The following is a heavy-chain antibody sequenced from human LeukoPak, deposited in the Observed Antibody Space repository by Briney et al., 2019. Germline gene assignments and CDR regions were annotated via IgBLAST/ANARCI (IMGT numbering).Heavy chain of an antibody. Sequence: SETLSLTCTVSGGSISSSSYYWGWIRQPPGKGLEWIGSIYYSGSTYYNPSLKSRVTISVDTSKNQFSLKLSSVTAADTAVYYCERLQHVPSAAGLFDYWGQGTLVTVSS. D-gene: IGHD6-13*01. CDR3: ERLQHVPSAAGLFDY. V-gene: IGHV4-39*01. CDR2: IYYSGST. J-gene: IGHJ4*02. CDR1: GGSISSSSYY.